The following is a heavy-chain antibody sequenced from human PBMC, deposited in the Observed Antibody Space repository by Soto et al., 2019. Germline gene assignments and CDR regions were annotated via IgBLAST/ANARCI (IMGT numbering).Heavy chain of an antibody. CDR2: INHSGST. CDR1: GGSFSGYY. D-gene: IGHD3-16*02. Sequence: SETLSLTCAVYGGSFSGYYWSWIRQPPGKGLEWIGEINHSGSTNYNTSLKSRVTISVDTSKNQFSLKLSSVTAADTAVYYCARGKLSDYVWGSYRYHFDYWGQGTVVTVSS. CDR3: ARGKLSDYVWGSYRYHFDY. J-gene: IGHJ4*02. V-gene: IGHV4-34*01.